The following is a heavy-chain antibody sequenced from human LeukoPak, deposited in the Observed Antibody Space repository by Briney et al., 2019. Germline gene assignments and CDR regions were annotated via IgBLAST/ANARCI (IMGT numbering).Heavy chain of an antibody. Sequence: GGSLRLSCVVSGFNFDNFAMHWVRQPLGKGLEWVAVISHDGRTKYYADSMKGRITISRDNSKNTLFLQMNNLRSEDTAVYYCASLSLQTYVFWSWFDSWGQGTLVSVSS. D-gene: IGHD3/OR15-3a*01. J-gene: IGHJ5*01. CDR1: GFNFDNFA. CDR3: ASLSLQTYVFWSWFDS. CDR2: ISHDGRTK. V-gene: IGHV3-30*04.